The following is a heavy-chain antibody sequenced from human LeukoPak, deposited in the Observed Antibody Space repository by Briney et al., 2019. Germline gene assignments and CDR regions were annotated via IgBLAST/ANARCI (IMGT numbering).Heavy chain of an antibody. D-gene: IGHD6-13*01. Sequence: GGSLKISCKGSGYSFTSYWISWVRQMPGKGLEWMGRISPSDSYTNYSPSFQGHVTISADKSISTAYLQWSSLKASDTAVYYCARHRIAAAANDYSGQGTLVTVSS. J-gene: IGHJ4*02. V-gene: IGHV5-10-1*01. CDR3: ARHRIAAAANDY. CDR2: ISPSDSYT. CDR1: GYSFTSYW.